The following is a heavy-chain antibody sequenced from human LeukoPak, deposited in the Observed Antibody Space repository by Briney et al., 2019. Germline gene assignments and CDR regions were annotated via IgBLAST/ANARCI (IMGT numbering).Heavy chain of an antibody. J-gene: IGHJ4*02. D-gene: IGHD6-13*01. CDR1: GYTFTGYY. CDR2: ISAYNGNT. Sequence: ASVKVSCKASGYTFTGYYMHWVRQAPRQRLEWMVWISAYNGNTNYAQKLQGRVTMTTDTSTSTAYMEQRSLRSDDTAVYYCARSSAGIAAAGGVYWGQGTLVTVSS. V-gene: IGHV1-18*04. CDR3: ARSSAGIAAAGGVY.